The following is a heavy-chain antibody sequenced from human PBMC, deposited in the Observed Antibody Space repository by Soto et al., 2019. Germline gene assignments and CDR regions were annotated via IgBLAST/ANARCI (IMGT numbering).Heavy chain of an antibody. Sequence: PSETLSLTCTVSGGSISSYYCSWIRQPPGKGLEWIGYIYYSGSTNYNPSLKSRVTISVDTSKNQFSLKLSSVTAADTAVYYCSRVLGAYYYFWGSYRRLYYFEYPGQGTLDPVSS. CDR3: SRVLGAYYYFWGSYRRLYYFEY. J-gene: IGHJ4*01. CDR2: IYYSGST. V-gene: IGHV4-59*01. CDR1: GGSISSYY. D-gene: IGHD3-16*02.